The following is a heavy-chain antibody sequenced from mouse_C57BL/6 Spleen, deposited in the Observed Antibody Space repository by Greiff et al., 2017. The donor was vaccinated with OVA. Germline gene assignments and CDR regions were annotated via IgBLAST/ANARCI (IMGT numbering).Heavy chain of an antibody. CDR1: GFTFSDYG. CDR3: AGISTTGGVDY. V-gene: IGHV5-17*01. J-gene: IGHJ2*01. D-gene: IGHD2-14*01. CDR2: ISSGSSTI. Sequence: EVQLVESGGGLVKPGGSLKLSCAASGFTFSDYGMHWVRQAPEKGLEWVAYISSGSSTIYYADTVKGRFTISRDNAKNTLFLQMTSLRSEDTAMDYCAGISTTGGVDYWGQGTTLTVSS.